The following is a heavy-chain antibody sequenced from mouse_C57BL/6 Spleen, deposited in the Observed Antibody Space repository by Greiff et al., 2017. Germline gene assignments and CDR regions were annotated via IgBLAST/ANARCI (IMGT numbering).Heavy chain of an antibody. J-gene: IGHJ4*01. Sequence: QVQLQQSGAELVRPGTSVKVSCKASGYAFTNYLIEWVKQRPGQGLEWIGVINPGSGGTNYNEKFKGKATLTADKSSSTAYMQLSSLTSEDSAVYFCARSNSVYYARDYWGQGTSVTVSS. V-gene: IGHV1-54*01. D-gene: IGHD4-1*01. CDR2: INPGSGGT. CDR3: ARSNSVYYARDY. CDR1: GYAFTNYL.